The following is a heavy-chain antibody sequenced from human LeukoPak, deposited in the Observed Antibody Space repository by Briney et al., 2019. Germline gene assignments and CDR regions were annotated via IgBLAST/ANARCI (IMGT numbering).Heavy chain of an antibody. CDR2: ISSSGSTI. Sequence: GGSLRLSCAASGFTFSDYYMSWIRQAPGKGLEWVSYISSSGSTIYYADSVKGRFTISRDNAKNPLYLQMNSLRAEDTAVYYGARADYSPYNWCDPWGEGTLVTVSS. CDR3: ARADYSPYNWCDP. CDR1: GFTFSDYY. D-gene: IGHD4-11*01. V-gene: IGHV3-11*01. J-gene: IGHJ5*02.